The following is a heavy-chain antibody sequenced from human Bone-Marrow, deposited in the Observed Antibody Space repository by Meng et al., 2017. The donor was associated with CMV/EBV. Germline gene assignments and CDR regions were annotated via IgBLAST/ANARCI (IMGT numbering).Heavy chain of an antibody. Sequence: SETLSLTCTVSGGSISSTTDYWGWIRQPPGKGLEWIGSIYHSGSTYYNPSLKSRVTISVDTSKNQFSLKLSSVTAADTAVYYCARGAISQGWIDWGQGTLVTVSS. V-gene: IGHV4-39*07. D-gene: IGHD2-2*03. CDR2: IYHSGST. CDR1: GGSISSTTDY. CDR3: ARGAISQGWID. J-gene: IGHJ4*02.